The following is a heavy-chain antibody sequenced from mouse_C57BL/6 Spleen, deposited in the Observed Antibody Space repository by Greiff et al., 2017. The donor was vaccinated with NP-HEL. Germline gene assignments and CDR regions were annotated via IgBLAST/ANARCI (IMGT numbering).Heavy chain of an antibody. D-gene: IGHD2-5*01. J-gene: IGHJ3*01. Sequence: EVMLVESGEGLVKPGGSLKLSCAASGFTFSSYAMSWVRQTPEKRLEWVAYISSGGDYIYYADTVKGRFTISRDNARNTLYRQMSSLKSEDTAMYYWTRDYSNYAWFAYWGQGTLVTVSA. CDR1: GFTFSSYA. CDR2: ISSGGDYI. V-gene: IGHV5-9-1*02. CDR3: TRDYSNYAWFAY.